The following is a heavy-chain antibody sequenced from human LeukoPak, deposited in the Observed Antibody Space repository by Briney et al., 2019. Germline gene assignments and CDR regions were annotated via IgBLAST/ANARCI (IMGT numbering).Heavy chain of an antibody. D-gene: IGHD1-26*01. CDR2: IYQSGST. Sequence: PSETLSLTCIVSGYSISSGYYWGWIRQPPGKGLEWIGSIYQSGSTYYNPSLKSRVTISVDTSKNQFSLKLSSVTAADTAVYYCVRGSGSYRRYFDYWGQGTLVTVSS. V-gene: IGHV4-38-2*02. CDR1: GYSISSGYY. CDR3: VRGSGSYRRYFDY. J-gene: IGHJ4*02.